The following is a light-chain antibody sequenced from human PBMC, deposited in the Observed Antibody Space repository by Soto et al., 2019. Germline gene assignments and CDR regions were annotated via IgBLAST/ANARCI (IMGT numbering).Light chain of an antibody. J-gene: IGLJ2*01. CDR1: SSDVGGYKY. CDR2: DVS. V-gene: IGLV2-14*01. Sequence: QSALTQPASVSGSPGQSITISCTGTSSDVGGYKYVSWYQQHPGKDPKLMIYDVSNRPSGVSNRFSGSKSGNTASLTISGLQAEDEADYYCSSSTSSSTLVVFGGGTKLTVL. CDR3: SSSTSSSTLVV.